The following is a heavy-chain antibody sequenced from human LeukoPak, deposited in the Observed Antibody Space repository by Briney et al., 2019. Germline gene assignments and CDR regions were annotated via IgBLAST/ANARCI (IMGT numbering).Heavy chain of an antibody. CDR3: ARDSAFSSYSY. D-gene: IGHD2-15*01. CDR1: GFTFSSYA. V-gene: IGHV3-23*01. J-gene: IGHJ4*02. Sequence: GGSLRLSCAASGFTFSSYAMSWVRQAPGKGLEWVPAISGSGGSTYYADSVKGRFTISRDNSKNTLYLQMNSLRAEDTAVYYCARDSAFSSYSYWGQGALVTVSS. CDR2: ISGSGGST.